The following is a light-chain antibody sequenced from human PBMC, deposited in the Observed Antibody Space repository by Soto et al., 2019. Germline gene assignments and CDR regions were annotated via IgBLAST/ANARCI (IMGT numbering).Light chain of an antibody. J-gene: IGLJ2*01. CDR3: CSYAGSYTFYVV. CDR2: DVS. V-gene: IGLV2-11*01. CDR1: SSDVGGYNY. Sequence: QPVLTQPRSVSGSPGQSVTISCTGTSSDVGGYNYVSWYQQHPGKAPKLMIYDVSKRPSGVPDRFSGSKSGNTASLTISGLQAEDEADYYCCSYAGSYTFYVVFGGGTQLTVL.